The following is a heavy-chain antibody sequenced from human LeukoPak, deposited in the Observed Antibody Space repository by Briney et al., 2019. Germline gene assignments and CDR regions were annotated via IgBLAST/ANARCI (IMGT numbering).Heavy chain of an antibody. CDR2: ISWNSGSI. Sequence: GGSLRLSCAASGFTFDDYAMHWVRQAPGKGLEWVSGISWNSGSIGYADSVKGRFTTSRDNAKNSLYLQMNSLRAEDTALYYCARAVAGQVYFQHWGQGTLVTVSS. CDR1: GFTFDDYA. J-gene: IGHJ1*01. D-gene: IGHD6-19*01. V-gene: IGHV3-9*01. CDR3: ARAVAGQVYFQH.